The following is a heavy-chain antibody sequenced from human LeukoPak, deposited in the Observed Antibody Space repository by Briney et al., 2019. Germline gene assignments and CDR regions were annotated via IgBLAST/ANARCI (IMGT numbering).Heavy chain of an antibody. CDR1: GLAFSSYV. V-gene: IGHV3-23*01. CDR2: VSGSGGST. J-gene: IGHJ4*01. Sequence: GGSLRLSCAASGLAFSSYVKTWVRQAPGKGLEWVSTVSGSGGSTYYADSAKGRFTTSRDNSKNTVYLQMNSLRAEDTAVYYCAAKKDWGQGTLVTVSS. CDR3: AAKKD.